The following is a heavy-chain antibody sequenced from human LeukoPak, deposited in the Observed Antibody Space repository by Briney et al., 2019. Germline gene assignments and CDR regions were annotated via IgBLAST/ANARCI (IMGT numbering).Heavy chain of an antibody. Sequence: GGSLRLFCAASGFTVSNNFMSWVRQAQGKGLDWVSIIYSSGSTYYADSVKGRFTISRDNSKNTVFLQMSSLRADDTAVYYCATPPAMRAPPNYFQHWGQGTLVTVSS. CDR2: IYSSGST. J-gene: IGHJ1*01. V-gene: IGHV3-53*01. CDR1: GFTVSNNF. D-gene: IGHD5-18*01. CDR3: ATPPAMRAPPNYFQH.